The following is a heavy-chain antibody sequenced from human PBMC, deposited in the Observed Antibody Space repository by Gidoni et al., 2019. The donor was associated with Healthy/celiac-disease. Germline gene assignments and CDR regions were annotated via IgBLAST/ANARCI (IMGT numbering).Heavy chain of an antibody. CDR3: ARRHSRGVYYFDY. Sequence: QLQLQESGPGLVKPSETLSLTCTVSGGSISSSSYYWGWIRQPPGKGLEWIGSIYYSGSTYYNPSLKSRVTISVDTSKNQFSLKLSSVTAADTAVYYCARRHSRGVYYFDYWGQGTLVTVSS. D-gene: IGHD6-13*01. CDR1: GGSISSSSYY. J-gene: IGHJ4*02. CDR2: IYYSGST. V-gene: IGHV4-39*01.